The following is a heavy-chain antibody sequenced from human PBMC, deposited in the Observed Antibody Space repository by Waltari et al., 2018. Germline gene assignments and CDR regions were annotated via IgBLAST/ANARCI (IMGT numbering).Heavy chain of an antibody. J-gene: IGHJ5*02. D-gene: IGHD6-13*01. CDR3: ASPSNYYSSSLWFDP. Sequence: QVQLVQSGAEVKKPGSSVKVSCKASGGTFSSYAISWVRQAPGQGLEWMGGIIPILGIANDAQKFQGRVTITADESTSTAYMELSSLRSEDTAVYYCASPSNYYSSSLWFDPWGQGTLVTVSS. V-gene: IGHV1-69*04. CDR1: GGTFSSYA. CDR2: IIPILGIA.